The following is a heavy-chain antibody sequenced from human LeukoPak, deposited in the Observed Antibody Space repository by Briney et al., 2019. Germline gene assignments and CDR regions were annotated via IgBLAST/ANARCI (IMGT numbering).Heavy chain of an antibody. CDR2: ISSSSGYI. J-gene: IGHJ5*02. V-gene: IGHV3-21*01. Sequence: GGSLRLSCAASGFTFSSYSMNWVRQAPGKGLEWVSSISSSSGYIYYADSVKGRFTISRDNAKNSLYLQMNSLRAEDTAVYYCARAPGLLHKLWFDPWGQGTLVTVSS. D-gene: IGHD2-21*02. CDR3: ARAPGLLHKLWFDP. CDR1: GFTFSSYS.